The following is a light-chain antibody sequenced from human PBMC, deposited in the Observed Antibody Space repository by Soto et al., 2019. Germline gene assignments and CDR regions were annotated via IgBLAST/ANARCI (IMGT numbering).Light chain of an antibody. CDR3: QQYGSTPPT. Sequence: EIVLTQSPGTLSVSPGERVTLSCRASQNVSSGYLAWYQQKHGQAPRLLIYGASTRAAGIPDRFSGNGSGTDFAPTLSRLEPEDFVVYHCQQYGSTPPTFVPGTKVEIK. CDR2: GAS. V-gene: IGKV3-20*01. J-gene: IGKJ3*01. CDR1: QNVSSGY.